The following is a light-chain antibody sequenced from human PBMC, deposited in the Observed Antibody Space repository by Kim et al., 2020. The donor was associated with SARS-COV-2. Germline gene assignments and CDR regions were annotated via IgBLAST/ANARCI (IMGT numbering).Light chain of an antibody. Sequence: ASVGDRVTITCRASQGISTHLAWFQQKPGKVPKRLIYGASSLQSGVPSRFSGSGSGTEFTLTISSLQPEDFATYYCLQHYHYPWTFGQGTKVDIK. V-gene: IGKV1-17*03. CDR2: GAS. CDR3: LQHYHYPWT. J-gene: IGKJ1*01. CDR1: QGISTH.